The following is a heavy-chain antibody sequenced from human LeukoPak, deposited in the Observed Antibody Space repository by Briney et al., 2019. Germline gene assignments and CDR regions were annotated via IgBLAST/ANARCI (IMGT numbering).Heavy chain of an antibody. Sequence: GGSLRLSCAASGFTVSSNYMSWVRQAPGKGLEWVSVIYTGGSTYYADSVKGRFTISRDNAKNSLYLQMNSLRAEDTAVYYCAREGSYPGGAFDIWGQGTMVTVSS. CDR2: IYTGGST. CDR3: AREGSYPGGAFDI. CDR1: GFTVSSNY. V-gene: IGHV3-53*01. J-gene: IGHJ3*02. D-gene: IGHD3-10*01.